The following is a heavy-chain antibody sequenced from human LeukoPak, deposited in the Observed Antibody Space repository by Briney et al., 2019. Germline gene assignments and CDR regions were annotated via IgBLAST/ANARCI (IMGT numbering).Heavy chain of an antibody. CDR1: GFTFSSYG. V-gene: IGHV3-30*02. J-gene: IGHJ5*02. Sequence: GGSLRLSCAASGFTFSSYGMHWVRQAPGKGLEWVAFIRYDGSNKYYANSVKGRFTISRDNSKNTLYLQMNSLRAEDTAVYYCVSEAMVRGVNSNWFDPWGQGTLVTVSS. CDR2: IRYDGSNK. CDR3: VSEAMVRGVNSNWFDP. D-gene: IGHD3-10*01.